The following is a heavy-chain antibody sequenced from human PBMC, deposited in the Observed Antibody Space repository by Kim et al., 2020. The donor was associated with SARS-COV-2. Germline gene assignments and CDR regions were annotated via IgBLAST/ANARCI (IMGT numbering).Heavy chain of an antibody. J-gene: IGHJ5*02. CDR3: ARVGIYGSGSYLGRFDP. D-gene: IGHD3-10*01. Sequence: SETLSLTCAVYGGSFSGYYWSWIRQPPGKGLEWIGEINHSGSTNYNPSLKSRVTISVDTSKNQFSLKLSSVTAADTAVYYCARVGIYGSGSYLGRFDPWGQGTLVTVSS. CDR1: GGSFSGYY. V-gene: IGHV4-34*01. CDR2: INHSGST.